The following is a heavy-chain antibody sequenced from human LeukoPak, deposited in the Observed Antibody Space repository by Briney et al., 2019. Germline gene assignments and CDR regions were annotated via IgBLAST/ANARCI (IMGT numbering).Heavy chain of an antibody. CDR1: GGSISSGDYY. CDR2: IYYSGST. D-gene: IGHD3-10*01. CDR3: ARTFYGSGSLYYFDY. Sequence: PSETLSLTCTVSGGSISSGDYYWSWIRQPPGKGLEWVGYIYYSGSTYYNPSLKSRVTISLDTSKNQLSLKLSSVTAADTAVYYCARTFYGSGSLYYFDYWGQGTLVTVSS. J-gene: IGHJ4*02. V-gene: IGHV4-30-4*01.